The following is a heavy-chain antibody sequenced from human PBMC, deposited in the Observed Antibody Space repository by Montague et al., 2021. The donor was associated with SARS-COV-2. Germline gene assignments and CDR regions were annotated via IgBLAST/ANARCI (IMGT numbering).Heavy chain of an antibody. Sequence: SETLSLTCAVSGGSISSTNWWTWVRQPPGKGLEWIGEIYHSGTINYNPSLKSRVAISVDESKNHFSLNLTSLTAADTAVYFCARRMLRHLDTPDWGQGTLVTVSS. D-gene: IGHD2/OR15-2a*01. CDR2: IYHSGTI. CDR3: ARRMLRHLDTPD. CDR1: GGSISSTNW. V-gene: IGHV4-4*02. J-gene: IGHJ4*02.